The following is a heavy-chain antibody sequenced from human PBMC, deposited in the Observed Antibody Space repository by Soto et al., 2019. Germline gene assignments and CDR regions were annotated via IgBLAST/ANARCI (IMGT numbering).Heavy chain of an antibody. V-gene: IGHV3-66*01. CDR3: AREREGTPLAVAGRY. CDR2: IYSGGST. D-gene: IGHD6-19*01. CDR1: GFTVSSNY. Sequence: PGGSLRLSCAASGFTVSSNYMSWVRQAPGKGLEWVSVIYSGGSTYYADSVKGRFTISRDNSKNTLYLQMNSLRAEDTAVYYCAREREGTPLAVAGRYWGQGTLVTVSS. J-gene: IGHJ4*02.